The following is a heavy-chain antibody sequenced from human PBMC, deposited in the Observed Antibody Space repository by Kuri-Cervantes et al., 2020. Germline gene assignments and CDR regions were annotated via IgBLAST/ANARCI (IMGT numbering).Heavy chain of an antibody. Sequence: SETLSLTCTVSGGSVSSGSYYWSWIRQPPGKGLEWIGYIYYSGSTNYNPSLKSRVTISVDTSKNQFSLKLSSVTAADTAVYYCARSITMVRGAVDIWGQGTMVTVSS. CDR2: IYYSGST. CDR1: GGSVSSGSYY. D-gene: IGHD3-10*01. V-gene: IGHV4-61*01. CDR3: ARSITMVRGAVDI. J-gene: IGHJ3*02.